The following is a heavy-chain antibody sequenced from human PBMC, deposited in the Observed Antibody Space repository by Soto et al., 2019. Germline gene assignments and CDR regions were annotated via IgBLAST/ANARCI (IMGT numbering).Heavy chain of an antibody. D-gene: IGHD2-15*01. CDR2: IKGDETSV. Sequence: EVQLVESGGGLVRPGGSLRLSCAASGFTFSTYWMHWVRQVPGKGLVWVSRIKGDETSVGQAESVKGRCTISRDNAKYMLYLRMSSVRVEVTGLYYRVRGCSPASCHPFDYWGQGTLVTVSS. J-gene: IGHJ4*02. V-gene: IGHV3-74*01. CDR1: GFTFSTYW. CDR3: VRGCSPASCHPFDY.